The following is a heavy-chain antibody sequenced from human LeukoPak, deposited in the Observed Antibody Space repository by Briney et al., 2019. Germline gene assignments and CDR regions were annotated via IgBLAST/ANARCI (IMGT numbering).Heavy chain of an antibody. V-gene: IGHV3-23*01. D-gene: IGHD2-21*01. CDR1: GFIFRSYA. CDR2: ITANGDTT. CDR3: ATFGVIVRNNYLDY. J-gene: IGHJ4*02. Sequence: GGSLRLSCVGSGFIFRSYAVTWVRQAPGKGLGWVSSITANGDTTYYADSVKGRFTISRDNSRNTLYLQMSSLRAEDTALYYCATFGVIVRNNYLDYWGQGALVAVSS.